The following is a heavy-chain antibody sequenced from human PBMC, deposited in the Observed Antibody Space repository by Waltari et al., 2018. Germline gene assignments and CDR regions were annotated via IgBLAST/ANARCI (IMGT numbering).Heavy chain of an antibody. V-gene: IGHV1-2*02. Sequence: VRLMQSRAALTQPGALGSGTGLAPGTTVTGYQLAGWRRAAGQGLEWMGWINPNSGGTNYAQKFQGRVTMTRDTSISTAYMELSRLRSDDTAVYYCAREGTIAARHDAFDIWGQGTMVTVSS. J-gene: IGHJ3*02. CDR1: GTTVTGYQ. CDR3: AREGTIAARHDAFDI. CDR2: INPNSGGT. D-gene: IGHD6-6*01.